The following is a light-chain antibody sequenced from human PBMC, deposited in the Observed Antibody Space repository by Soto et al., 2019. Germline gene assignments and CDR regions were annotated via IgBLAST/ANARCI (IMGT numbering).Light chain of an antibody. J-gene: IGLJ1*01. CDR2: EVT. CDR1: SGDIGSYNR. CDR3: SSYTNINTSACV. V-gene: IGLV2-14*01. Sequence: QSVLTQPASVSGSPGQSITISCTGTSGDIGSYNRVSWYQQHPGKAPKLIIYEVTDRPSGVSNRFSGSKPGNTSSLTISGPQAEDEAEYYCSSYTNINTSACVFGTGTKVTVL.